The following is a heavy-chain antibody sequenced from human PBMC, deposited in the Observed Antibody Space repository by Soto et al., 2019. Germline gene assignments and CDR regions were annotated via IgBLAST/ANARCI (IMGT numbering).Heavy chain of an antibody. CDR2: VSYDGTKQ. CDR1: GFTFSHYA. V-gene: IGHV3-30-3*01. J-gene: IGHJ4*02. CDR3: ARDRVYYYDSSCYYNFDF. Sequence: QVQLVESGGGVVQPGRSLRVSCAASGFTFSHYAMHWVRQAPGMGLEWVAVVSYDGTKQFYADSVKGRFTISRDSSKTTLYLQMNNLRDEDTAVYYCARDRVYYYDSSCYYNFDFWGQGTLVTVSS. D-gene: IGHD3-22*01.